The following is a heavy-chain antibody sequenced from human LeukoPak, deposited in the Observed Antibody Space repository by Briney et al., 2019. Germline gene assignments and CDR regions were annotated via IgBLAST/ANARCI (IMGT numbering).Heavy chain of an antibody. D-gene: IGHD6-19*01. CDR2: IYYSGST. J-gene: IGHJ4*02. CDR3: AGIAVAGTGPSFDY. CDR1: GGSFSGYY. V-gene: IGHV4-59*01. Sequence: SETLSLACAVYGGSFSGYYWSWIRQPPGKGLEWIGYIYYSGSTNYNPSLKSRVIISVDTSKNQFSLKLSSVTAADTAVYYCAGIAVAGTGPSFDYWGQGTLVTVSS.